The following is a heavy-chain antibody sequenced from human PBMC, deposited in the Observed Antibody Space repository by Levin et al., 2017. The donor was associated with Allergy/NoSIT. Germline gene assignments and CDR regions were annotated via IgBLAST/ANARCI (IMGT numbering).Heavy chain of an antibody. D-gene: IGHD4-17*01. CDR1: GFTVSSNY. CDR3: ARGHYGPYYFDY. V-gene: IGHV3-53*01. J-gene: IGHJ4*02. Sequence: SCAASGFTVSSNYMSWVRQAPGKGLEWVSVIYSGGITYYADSVKGRFTIPRDNSKNTLYLQMNSLRAEDTAVYYCARGHYGPYYFDYWGQGTLVTVSS. CDR2: IYSGGIT.